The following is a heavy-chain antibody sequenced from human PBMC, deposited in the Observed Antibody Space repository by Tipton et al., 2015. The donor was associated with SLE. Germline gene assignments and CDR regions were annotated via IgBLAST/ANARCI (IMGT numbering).Heavy chain of an antibody. CDR3: AKDATAVTGYMDV. CDR1: GFTFYNYG. Sequence: SLRLSCAASGFTFYNYGMHWVRQAPGKGLEWVSGISWNGVYKGYGDSVKGRFTISRDNAKSSLYLEMNSLRTEDTALYYCAKDATAVTGYMDVWGQGTSVTVSS. V-gene: IGHV3-9*01. CDR2: ISWNGVYK. J-gene: IGHJ6*02. D-gene: IGHD2-21*02.